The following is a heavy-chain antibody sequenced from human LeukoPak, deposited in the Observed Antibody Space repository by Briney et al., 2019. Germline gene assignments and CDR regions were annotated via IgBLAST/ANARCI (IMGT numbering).Heavy chain of an antibody. V-gene: IGHV4-38-2*02. CDR1: GYSISSGYY. D-gene: IGHD6-13*01. Sequence: PSETLSLTCTVSGYSISSGYYWGWIRQPPGKGLEWIGEINHSGSTNYNPSLKSRVTISVDTSKNQFSLKLSSVTAADTAVYYCARGPYSSSWLSGWGQGTLVTVSS. CDR3: ARGPYSSSWLSG. J-gene: IGHJ4*02. CDR2: INHSGST.